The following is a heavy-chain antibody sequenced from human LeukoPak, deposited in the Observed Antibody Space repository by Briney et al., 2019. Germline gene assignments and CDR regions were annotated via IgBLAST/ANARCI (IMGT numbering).Heavy chain of an antibody. Sequence: SETLSLTCTVSGSSIGTYSWSWIRQPPGKGLEWVGYIYTTGSTHYNPSLKSRVTMSLDTSKNQLSLRLSSVTAADTAVYYCARKRSIAAPRNWFDPWGQGTLVTVSS. CDR1: GSSIGTYS. CDR3: ARKRSIAAPRNWFDP. J-gene: IGHJ5*02. V-gene: IGHV4-4*09. D-gene: IGHD6-6*01. CDR2: IYTTGST.